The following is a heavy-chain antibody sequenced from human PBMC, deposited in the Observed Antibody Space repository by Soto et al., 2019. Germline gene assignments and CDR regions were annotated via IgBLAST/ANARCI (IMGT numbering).Heavy chain of an antibody. J-gene: IGHJ6*03. Sequence: SETLSLTCTVSGGSISSYYWSWIRQPPGKGLEWIGYIYYSGSTNYNPSLKSRVTISVDTSKNQFSLKLSSVTAADTAGYYCARGFEGYCISTSGPRQSYYYRGIWGKGSTCTVAS. CDR2: IYYSGST. D-gene: IGHD2-2*01. CDR3: ARGFEGYCISTSGPRQSYYYRGI. V-gene: IGHV4-59*01. CDR1: GGSISSYY.